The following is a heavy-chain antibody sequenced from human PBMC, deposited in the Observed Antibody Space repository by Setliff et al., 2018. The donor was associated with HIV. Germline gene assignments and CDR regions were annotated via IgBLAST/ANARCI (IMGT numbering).Heavy chain of an antibody. Sequence: ASVKVSCKASGYTFDNYYMHWVRQAPGQGLEWMGIINPSDNRTYYAQKFQGRVTTTRDTSTSSVYMELRSLRSEDTAVYYCARDFVTGWLPLRPLDSWGQGTLVTVSS. CDR1: GYTFDNYY. V-gene: IGHV1-46*02. CDR3: ARDFVTGWLPLRPLDS. CDR2: INPSDNRT. J-gene: IGHJ4*02. D-gene: IGHD3-22*01.